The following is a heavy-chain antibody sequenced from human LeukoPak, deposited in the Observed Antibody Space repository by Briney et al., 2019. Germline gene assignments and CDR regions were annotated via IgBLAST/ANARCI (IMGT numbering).Heavy chain of an antibody. CDR1: GGSFSGYY. J-gene: IGHJ3*02. Sequence: SETLSLTCAVYGGSFSGYYWIWIRQPPGKGLEWIGEINHSGSTNYNPSLKSRVTLSVDTSKNQFSLNLSSVTAADTAVYYCARGTAQRDFDIWGQGTMVTVSS. CDR2: INHSGST. V-gene: IGHV4-34*01. CDR3: ARGTAQRDFDI.